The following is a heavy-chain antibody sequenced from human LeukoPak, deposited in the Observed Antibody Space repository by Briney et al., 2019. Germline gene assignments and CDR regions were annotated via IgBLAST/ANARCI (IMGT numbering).Heavy chain of an antibody. Sequence: PGGSLRLSCAASGNYWMHWVRQAPGKGLVWVSHINSDGSWTSYADSVKGRSTISKDNAKNTVYLQMNSLRAEDTAVYYCAKGPMIARRTNDFWTWGSSWFDPWGQGTLVTVSS. V-gene: IGHV3-74*01. CDR1: GNYW. CDR3: AKGPMIARRTNDFWTWGSSWFDP. CDR2: INSDGSWT. J-gene: IGHJ5*02. D-gene: IGHD3-3*01.